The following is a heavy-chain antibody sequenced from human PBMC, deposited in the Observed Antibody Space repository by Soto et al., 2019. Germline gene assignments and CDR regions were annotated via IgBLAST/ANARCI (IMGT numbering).Heavy chain of an antibody. D-gene: IGHD5-18*01. Sequence: QVQLVQSGAEVKKPGSSVKVSCKASGGTFSSYAISWVRQAPGQGLEWMGGIIPIFGTANYAQKFQGRVTITADESTSTAYMELSSLSSEDTAVYYCATGPGYSYGYNRYGMDVWGQGTTVTVSS. CDR2: IIPIFGTA. V-gene: IGHV1-69*01. J-gene: IGHJ6*02. CDR1: GGTFSSYA. CDR3: ATGPGYSYGYNRYGMDV.